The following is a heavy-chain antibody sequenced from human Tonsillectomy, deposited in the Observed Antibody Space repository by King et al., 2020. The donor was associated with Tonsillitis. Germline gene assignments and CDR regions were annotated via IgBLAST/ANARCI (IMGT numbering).Heavy chain of an antibody. V-gene: IGHV3-21*01. CDR1: GFTFSIYS. D-gene: IGHD3-22*01. J-gene: IGHJ4*02. CDR2: IRSSRSYL. Sequence: VQLVESGGGLVKPGGSLRLSCAASGFTFSIYSMNWVRQAPGKGLEWVSSIRSSRSYLYYADSVKGRFTISSNNAKNSLYRKMNRLRAEGTAVYYCARVLYDSRGYYYLDYWGQGTLVTVSS. CDR3: ARVLYDSRGYYYLDY.